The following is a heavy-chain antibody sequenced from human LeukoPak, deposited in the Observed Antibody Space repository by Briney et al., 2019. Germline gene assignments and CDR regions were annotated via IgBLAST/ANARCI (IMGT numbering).Heavy chain of an antibody. CDR2: IKQDGSTK. V-gene: IGHV3-7*01. CDR3: TRDTIGSLDY. D-gene: IGHD1-26*01. J-gene: IGHJ4*02. CDR1: GFTFANSW. Sequence: GGSLRLSCAASGFTFANSWMAWVRQAPGKGLEWVANIKQDGSTKHYADSLKGRFTISRDNPKNSLFLQMNNLRAADTAIYYCTRDTIGSLDYWGQGILVTVAS.